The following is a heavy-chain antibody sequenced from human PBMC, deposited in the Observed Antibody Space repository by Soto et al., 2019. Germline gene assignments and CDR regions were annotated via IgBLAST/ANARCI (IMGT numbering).Heavy chain of an antibody. V-gene: IGHV1-8*02. D-gene: IGHD2-8*02. CDR1: GYTFTSFD. CDR2: MNPNSGDT. J-gene: IGHJ4*02. CDR3: ARTLYVGRKWGCGD. Sequence: QVQLAQSGAEVKPPGASVKVSCKSSGYTFTSFDIHWVRQATGQGLEWMGWMNPNSGDTGYAQKLQGRVTMTSDTSTTTAYMELSRLRSDDTAVYYCARTLYVGRKWGCGDWGQGTLVTVSS.